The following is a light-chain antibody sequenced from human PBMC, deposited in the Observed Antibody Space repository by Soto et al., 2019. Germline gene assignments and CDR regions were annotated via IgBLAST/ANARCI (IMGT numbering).Light chain of an antibody. Sequence: GDRVTITCRASQSVSNWLAWYQQKPGKAPTLLIYDVSRLEAGVPSRFSGSGSGTEFILTISSLQPDDSATYYCQQYNTYWTFGPGTKVDI. J-gene: IGKJ1*01. CDR3: QQYNTYWT. CDR2: DVS. CDR1: QSVSNW. V-gene: IGKV1-5*01.